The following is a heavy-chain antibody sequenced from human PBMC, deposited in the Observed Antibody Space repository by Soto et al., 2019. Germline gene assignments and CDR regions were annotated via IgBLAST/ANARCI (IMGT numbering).Heavy chain of an antibody. Sequence: QVQLVQSGAEVKKPGSSVKVSCKASGDTFRNYAFTWVRQAPGQGLEWMGTIIPLFSTRYAQKFQGRVTMTADESTSTVYMDLSSLKSNDTAAYYCARAPGIAVVGRGTSFEHWGQGTLVTVSS. CDR3: ARAPGIAVVGRGTSFEH. J-gene: IGHJ4*02. V-gene: IGHV1-69*18. CDR2: IIPLFST. D-gene: IGHD6-19*01. CDR1: GDTFRNYA.